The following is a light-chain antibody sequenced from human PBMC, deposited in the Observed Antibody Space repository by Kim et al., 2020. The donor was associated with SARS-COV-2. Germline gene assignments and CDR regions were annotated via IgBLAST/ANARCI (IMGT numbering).Light chain of an antibody. J-gene: IGKJ3*01. CDR1: HAISTW. CDR3: QQSYSLSLT. CDR2: AAS. Sequence: DIQMTQSPSSVSASVGDRVTITCRASHAISTWLAWYQQKPGKAPKLLIFAASDLQSGVPSRFSGSVSGTEYTLTINSLQPEDVATYSCQQSYSLSLTFGHGTKVDIK. V-gene: IGKV1-12*01.